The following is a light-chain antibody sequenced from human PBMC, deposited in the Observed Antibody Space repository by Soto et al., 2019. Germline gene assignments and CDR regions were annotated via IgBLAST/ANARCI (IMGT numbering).Light chain of an antibody. CDR1: SSNIGSDT. Sequence: QSVPTQPPSASGTPGQRVTISCSGSSSNIGSDTVNWYQQLPGRAPKLLIYSNNQRPSGVPDRFSGSKSGTSASLAISGLQSEDEADYYCAAWDDSLNGVVFGGGTKVTVL. J-gene: IGLJ2*01. CDR2: SNN. CDR3: AAWDDSLNGVV. V-gene: IGLV1-44*01.